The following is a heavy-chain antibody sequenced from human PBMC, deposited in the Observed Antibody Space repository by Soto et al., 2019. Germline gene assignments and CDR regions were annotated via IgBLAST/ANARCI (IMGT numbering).Heavy chain of an antibody. J-gene: IGHJ4*02. CDR2: IDWDDDK. CDR3: ARSVSTWHFDF. V-gene: IGHV2-5*02. Sequence: QITLKESGPTLVKPTQTLTLTCTFSGFSLSTSGVGVGWIRQPPGKALEWLAQIDWDDDKYYSPSLKSRLTITKETSKNRVALTLTNMDPVDTVTYFCARSVSTWHFDFWGQGTLVTVSS. D-gene: IGHD6-13*01. CDR1: GFSLSTSGVG.